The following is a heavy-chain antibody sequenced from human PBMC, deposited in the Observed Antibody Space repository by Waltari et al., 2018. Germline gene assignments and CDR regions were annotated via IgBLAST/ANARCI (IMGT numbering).Heavy chain of an antibody. D-gene: IGHD3-16*01. CDR3: ARITWGAFDI. J-gene: IGHJ3*02. CDR1: GFTSSNYW. V-gene: IGHV3-7*01. CDR2: IKKDGSEK. Sequence: EVQLVESGGGLVQPGGSLRLSCAASGFTSSNYWMSWVRQAPGKGLEWVANIKKDGSEKYYVDSMKGRFTISRDNAKNSLYLQMNNLRAEDTAVYYCARITWGAFDIWGQGTMVTVSS.